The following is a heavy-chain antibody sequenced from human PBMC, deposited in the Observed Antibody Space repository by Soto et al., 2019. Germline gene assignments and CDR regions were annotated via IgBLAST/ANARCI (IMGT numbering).Heavy chain of an antibody. Sequence: GGSLRLSCAASGFTFSSYGMHWVRQAPGKGLEWVAVIWYDGSNKYYADSVKGRFTISRDNSKNTLYLQMNSLRAEDTAVYYCARGRTRLLWRNWFDPWGQGTLVTVSS. D-gene: IGHD3-10*01. CDR2: IWYDGSNK. CDR3: ARGRTRLLWRNWFDP. V-gene: IGHV3-33*01. CDR1: GFTFSSYG. J-gene: IGHJ5*02.